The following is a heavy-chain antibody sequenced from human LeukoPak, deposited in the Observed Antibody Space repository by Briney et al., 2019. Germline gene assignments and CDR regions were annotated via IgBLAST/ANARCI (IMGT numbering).Heavy chain of an antibody. J-gene: IGHJ6*03. CDR2: IIPIFGTA. CDR1: GGTFSSYV. Sequence: SVKVPCKASGGTFSSYVITWVRQAPGQGLEWMGGIIPIFGTANYAQKFQGRVTITADESTSTAYMELSSLRSEDTAVYYCARGPWGYSGYGNYYYYMDVWGKGTTVTISS. CDR3: ARGPWGYSGYGNYYYYMDV. D-gene: IGHD5-12*01. V-gene: IGHV1-69*13.